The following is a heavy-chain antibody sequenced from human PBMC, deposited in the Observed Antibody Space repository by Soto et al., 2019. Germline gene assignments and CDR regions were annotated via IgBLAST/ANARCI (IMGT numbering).Heavy chain of an antibody. CDR1: GYTFTSSG. D-gene: IGHD5-12*01. Sequence: ASVKVSCKDSGYTFTSSGIRWVRQAPGQGLEWMGWISAYNGNTNYAQKLQGRVTMTTDTSTSTAYMELRSLRSDDTAVYYCAIFLRLRPPSGXFDPWAQRSLVTVSS. J-gene: IGHJ5*02. V-gene: IGHV1-18*01. CDR2: ISAYNGNT. CDR3: AIFLRLRPPSGXFDP.